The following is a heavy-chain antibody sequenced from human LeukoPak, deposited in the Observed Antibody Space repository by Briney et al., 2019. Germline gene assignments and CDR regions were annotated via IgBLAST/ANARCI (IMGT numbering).Heavy chain of an antibody. V-gene: IGHV3-21*01. J-gene: IGHJ5*02. Sequence: GGSLRLSCAASGFTFSSYSMNWVRQAPGKGLEWGSSISSSSSYIYCADSVKGRFTISRDNAKNSLYLQMNGLRAEDTAVYYCAREKGKNTAAHLWGQGTLVTVSS. CDR3: AREKGKNTAAHL. CDR2: ISSSSSYI. D-gene: IGHD5-18*01. CDR1: GFTFSSYS.